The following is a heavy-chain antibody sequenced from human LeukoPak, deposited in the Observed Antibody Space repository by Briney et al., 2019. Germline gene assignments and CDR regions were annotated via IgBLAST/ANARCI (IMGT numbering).Heavy chain of an antibody. V-gene: IGHV4-38-2*02. J-gene: IGHJ6*03. CDR2: IYHSGST. CDR3: ARGTGGYCSSTSCPPPYYYYYYMDV. D-gene: IGHD2-2*01. CDR1: GYSISSGYY. Sequence: SETLSLTCTVSGYSISSGYYWGWIRQPPGKGLEWIGSIYHSGSTYYNPSLKSRVTISVDTSKNQFSLKLSSVTAADTAVYYCARGTGGYCSSTSCPPPYYYYYYMDVWGKGATVTVSS.